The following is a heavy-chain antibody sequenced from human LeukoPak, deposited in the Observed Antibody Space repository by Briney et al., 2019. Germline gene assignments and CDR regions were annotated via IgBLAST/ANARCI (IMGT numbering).Heavy chain of an antibody. D-gene: IGHD2-15*01. V-gene: IGHV4-61*08. CDR1: GGSISSGGYY. CDR2: IYYTGST. Sequence: PSETLSLTCTVSGGSISSGGYYWSWIRQPPGKGLEWFGYIYYTGSTSYNPSLKSRVTMSVDTSKNQFSLKLSSVTAADTAVYYCARVGSTPSAFDIWGQGTMVTVSS. J-gene: IGHJ3*02. CDR3: ARVGSTPSAFDI.